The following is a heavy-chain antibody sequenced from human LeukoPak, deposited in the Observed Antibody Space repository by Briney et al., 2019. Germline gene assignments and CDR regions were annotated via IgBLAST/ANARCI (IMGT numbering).Heavy chain of an antibody. V-gene: IGHV1-24*01. D-gene: IGHD6-19*01. J-gene: IGHJ4*02. CDR3: ATMTYSSGWSRELPFDY. Sequence: ASVKVSCKVSGYTLTELSMHWVRQAPGKGLEWMGGFDPEDGETIYAQQFQGRVTMTEDTSTDTAYMELSSLRSEHTAVYYCATMTYSSGWSRELPFDYWGQGTLVTVSS. CDR1: GYTLTELS. CDR2: FDPEDGET.